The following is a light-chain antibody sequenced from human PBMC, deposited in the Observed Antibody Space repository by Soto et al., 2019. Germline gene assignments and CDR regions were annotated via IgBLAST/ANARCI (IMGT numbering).Light chain of an antibody. CDR2: DVS. Sequence: EIVLTQSPGTLSLSPGERATLSCRSSQSVSSSYLAWYQQKPGQAPRLLIYDVSSRATGIPDRFSGSGSGTDFTLTISRLEPEDFPVYYCQQYGSSPTFGQWTKVEIK. J-gene: IGKJ1*01. V-gene: IGKV3-20*01. CDR3: QQYGSSPT. CDR1: QSVSSSY.